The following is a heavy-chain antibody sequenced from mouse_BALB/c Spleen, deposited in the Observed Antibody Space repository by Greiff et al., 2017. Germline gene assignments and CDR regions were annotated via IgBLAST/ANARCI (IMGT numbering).Heavy chain of an antibody. Sequence: EVQVVESGGGLVKLGGSLKLSCAASGFTFSSYYMSWVRQTPEKRLELVAAINSNGGSTYYPDTVKGRFTISRDNAKNTLYLQMSSLKSEDTALYYCARHQGGNYDYAMDYWGQGTSVTVSS. J-gene: IGHJ4*01. CDR1: GFTFSSYY. V-gene: IGHV5-6-2*01. D-gene: IGHD2-1*01. CDR2: INSNGGST. CDR3: ARHQGGNYDYAMDY.